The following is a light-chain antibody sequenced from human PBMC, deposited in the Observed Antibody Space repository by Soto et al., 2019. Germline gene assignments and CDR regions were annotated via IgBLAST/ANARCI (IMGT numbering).Light chain of an antibody. CDR3: CSYAGSYTYV. Sequence: QSALNQPRSVSGSPGQSVTIPCTGTSSDVGVYKYVSWYQHHPGKAPKLVIYDVSRRPSGVPDRFSGSKSGNTASLTISGLQGEDEADYYCCSYAGSYTYVFGTGTKLTVL. J-gene: IGLJ1*01. V-gene: IGLV2-11*01. CDR1: SSDVGVYKY. CDR2: DVS.